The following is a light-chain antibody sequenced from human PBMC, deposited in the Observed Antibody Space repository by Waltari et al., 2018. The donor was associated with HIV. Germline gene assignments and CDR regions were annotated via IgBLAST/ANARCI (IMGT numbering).Light chain of an antibody. Sequence: QSALAQPPSASVSPGQSVTISCNGTSSDVGGYSYVSWYQQHPGKAPKLMIYEVSKRPSGVPDRFSGSKSGNAASLTVSGLQAEDEADYYCSSYAGSNNVIFGGGTKLTVL. V-gene: IGLV2-8*01. CDR3: SSYAGSNNVI. J-gene: IGLJ2*01. CDR1: SSDVGGYSY. CDR2: EVS.